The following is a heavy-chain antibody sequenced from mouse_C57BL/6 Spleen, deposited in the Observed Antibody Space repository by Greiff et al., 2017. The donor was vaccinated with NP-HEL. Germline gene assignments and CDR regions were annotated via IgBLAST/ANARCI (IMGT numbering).Heavy chain of an antibody. CDR1: GYTFTSYW. V-gene: IGHV1-64*01. D-gene: IGHD1-1*01. Sequence: QVQLQQSGAELVKPGASVKLSCKASGYTFTSYWMHWVKQRPGQGLEWIGMIHPNSGSTNYNEKFKSKATLTVDKSSSTAYMQLSSLTSEDSAVYYCAREDYGSSPWFAYWGQGTLVTASA. CDR3: AREDYGSSPWFAY. J-gene: IGHJ3*01. CDR2: IHPNSGST.